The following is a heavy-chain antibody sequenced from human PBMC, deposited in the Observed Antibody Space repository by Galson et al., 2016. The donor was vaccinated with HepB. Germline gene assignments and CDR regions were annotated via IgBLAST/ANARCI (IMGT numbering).Heavy chain of an antibody. J-gene: IGHJ4*02. Sequence: SLRLSCAASGFTFSSYSMNWVRQAPGKGLEWVSYISSSSSTIYYADSVKGRFTISRDNAKNSLYLQMNSLRAEDTAVYYCARGSITIFGVLAYYFDYWGQGTLVTVSS. CDR3: ARGSITIFGVLAYYFDY. CDR1: GFTFSSYS. CDR2: ISSSSSTI. V-gene: IGHV3-48*01. D-gene: IGHD3-3*01.